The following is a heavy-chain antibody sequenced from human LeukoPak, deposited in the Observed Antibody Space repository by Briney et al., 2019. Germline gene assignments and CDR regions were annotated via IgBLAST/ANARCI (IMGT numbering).Heavy chain of an antibody. J-gene: IGHJ4*02. CDR3: ARALRRYSYDYSSPDY. V-gene: IGHV3-7*03. CDR1: GFTFSTYW. Sequence: PGGSLRLSCAASGFTFSTYWMGWVRQSPGKGLEWVANIKQDGSEKHYVDSVKGRFTISRDNAKNSLYLQMNSLRAEDTALYYCARALRRYSYDYSSPDYWGQGTLVTVSS. D-gene: IGHD5-18*01. CDR2: IKQDGSEK.